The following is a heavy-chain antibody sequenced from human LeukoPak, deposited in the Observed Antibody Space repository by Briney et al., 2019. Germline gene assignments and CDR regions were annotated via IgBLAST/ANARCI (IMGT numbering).Heavy chain of an antibody. V-gene: IGHV3-48*02. J-gene: IGHJ4*02. D-gene: IGHD1-26*01. CDR3: ARDISGSYYDLDY. CDR1: GFTFSTYK. Sequence: PGGSLRLSCAASGFTFSTYKMNWVRQAPGKGLEWVSYINSGSGDIYYADSVKGRFTISRDNAKNSLYLQMNSLRDEDTAVYYCARDISGSYYDLDYWGQGTLVTVSS. CDR2: INSGSGDI.